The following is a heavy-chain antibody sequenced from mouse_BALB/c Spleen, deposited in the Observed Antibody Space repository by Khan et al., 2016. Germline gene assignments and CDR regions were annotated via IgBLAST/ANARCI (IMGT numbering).Heavy chain of an antibody. CDR3: NACDYNAMDY. V-gene: IGHV14-4*02. J-gene: IGHJ4*01. CDR2: IDPENGDT. Sequence: VQLQQSGAELVRSGASVKLSCTASCFNIKDYYMHWVKQRPEQGLEWIGWIDPENGDTEYAPKFQGKATMTADTSSNTAYLQLSSLTSEDTAVYYGNACDYNAMDYWGQGTSVTVSS. CDR1: CFNIKDYY.